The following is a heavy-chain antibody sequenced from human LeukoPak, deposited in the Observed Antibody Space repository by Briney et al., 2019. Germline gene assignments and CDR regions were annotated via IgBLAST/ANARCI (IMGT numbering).Heavy chain of an antibody. CDR1: GFIFSNDA. Sequence: GGSLRLSCAASGFIFSNDAMHWVRQAPGKGLEWVAFIRFDGSNKHYADSVEGRFTISRDNSEDTLYLQMNSLRAEDTAVYYCVRDPSGSGFAFDSWGQGALATVSS. CDR2: IRFDGSNK. D-gene: IGHD1-1*01. V-gene: IGHV3-30*02. J-gene: IGHJ4*02. CDR3: VRDPSGSGFAFDS.